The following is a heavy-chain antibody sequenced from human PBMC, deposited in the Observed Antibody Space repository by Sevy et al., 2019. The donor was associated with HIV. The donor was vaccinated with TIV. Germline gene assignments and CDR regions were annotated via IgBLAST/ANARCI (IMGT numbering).Heavy chain of an antibody. V-gene: IGHV1-18*01. J-gene: IGHJ4*02. D-gene: IGHD3-3*01. Sequence: ASVKVSCKASGYTFTSYGISWVRQAPGQGLEWMGWISAYNGNTNYAQKLQGRVTMTTDTSTSTAYMELRSLRSDDTAGDYCAGADTIFGVVIPYYFDYWGQGTLVTISS. CDR2: ISAYNGNT. CDR1: GYTFTSYG. CDR3: AGADTIFGVVIPYYFDY.